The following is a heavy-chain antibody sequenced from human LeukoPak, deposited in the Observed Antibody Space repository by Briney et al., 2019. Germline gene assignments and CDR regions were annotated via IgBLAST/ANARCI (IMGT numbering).Heavy chain of an antibody. CDR1: GFTFDDYA. CDR3: AKDTNAWFGGPSADFDY. CDR2: ISWNSGSI. J-gene: IGHJ4*02. Sequence: PGGSLRLSCAASGFTFDDYAMHWVRQAPGKGLEWVSGISWNSGSIGYADSVKGRFTISRDNAKNSLYLQMNSPRAEDTALYYCAKDTNAWFGGPSADFDYWGQGTLVTVSS. V-gene: IGHV3-9*01. D-gene: IGHD3-10*01.